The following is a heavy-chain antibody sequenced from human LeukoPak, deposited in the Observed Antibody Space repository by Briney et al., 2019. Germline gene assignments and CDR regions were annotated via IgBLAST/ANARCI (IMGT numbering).Heavy chain of an antibody. Sequence: GESLKISCKGSGYSFTSYWIGWVRQTPGKGLEWMGIIYPGDSDTRYSPSFQGQVIISADKSISTAYLQWSSLKAPDTAMYYCARSRGGSYSVGLYQFDSWGQGTLVTVSS. V-gene: IGHV5-51*01. CDR2: IYPGDSDT. J-gene: IGHJ4*02. CDR3: ARSRGGSYSVGLYQFDS. CDR1: GYSFTSYW. D-gene: IGHD1-26*01.